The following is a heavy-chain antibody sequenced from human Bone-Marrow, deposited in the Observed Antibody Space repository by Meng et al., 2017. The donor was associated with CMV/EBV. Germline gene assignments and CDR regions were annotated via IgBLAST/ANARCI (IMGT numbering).Heavy chain of an antibody. J-gene: IGHJ4*02. CDR2: INWNGGST. D-gene: IGHD2-2*02. V-gene: IGHV3-20*04. CDR1: GFTFDDYG. Sequence: GESLKISCAASGFTFDDYGMSWVRQAPGKGLEWVSGINWNGGSTGYADSVKGRFTISRDNAKNSLYLQMNSLRAEDTALYYCARGGGQYQPLYGTYFDYWGQGTLVTVSS. CDR3: ARGGGQYQPLYGTYFDY.